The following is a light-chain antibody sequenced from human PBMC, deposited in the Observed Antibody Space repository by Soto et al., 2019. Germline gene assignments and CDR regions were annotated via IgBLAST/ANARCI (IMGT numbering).Light chain of an antibody. J-gene: IGLJ1*01. CDR1: SSDVGGYNY. Sequence: QSALTQPASVSGSPGQSITISCTGTSSDVGGYNYVSWYQQHPGKAPKLMIYDVSNRPSEVSNRFSGSKSGNTASLTISGLQAEDEADYYCSSYTSSSTLFYVFGTGTKVTVL. CDR3: SSYTSSSTLFYV. CDR2: DVS. V-gene: IGLV2-14*01.